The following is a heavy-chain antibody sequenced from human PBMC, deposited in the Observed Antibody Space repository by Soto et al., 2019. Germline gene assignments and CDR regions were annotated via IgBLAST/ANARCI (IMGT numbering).Heavy chain of an antibody. CDR1: GGTFSSFT. Sequence: QVQLVQSGAEVKKPGSSVKVSCKASGGTFSSFTISWVRQAPGQGLEWMGGIIPIYCTANYAQKFQGRVTITADASKRTAYMELSSLRSEDTAVYYCAKDRRADWESYYYYAMDVWGQGTTVTVSS. J-gene: IGHJ6*02. CDR2: IIPIYCTA. V-gene: IGHV1-69*01. CDR3: AKDRRADWESYYYYAMDV. D-gene: IGHD1-26*01.